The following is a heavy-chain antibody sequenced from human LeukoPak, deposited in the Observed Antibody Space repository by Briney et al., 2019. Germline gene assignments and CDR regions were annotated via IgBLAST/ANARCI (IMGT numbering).Heavy chain of an antibody. Sequence: SETLSLTCAVSGYSISSGYYWGWIRQPPGKGLEWIGSIYHSGSTYYNPSLKSRVTISVDTSKNQFSLKLSSVTAADTAVYYCARGDGSHRREDGFDPWGQGTLVTVSS. CDR1: GYSISSGYY. CDR2: IYHSGST. J-gene: IGHJ5*02. V-gene: IGHV4-38-2*01. CDR3: ARGDGSHRREDGFDP. D-gene: IGHD5-24*01.